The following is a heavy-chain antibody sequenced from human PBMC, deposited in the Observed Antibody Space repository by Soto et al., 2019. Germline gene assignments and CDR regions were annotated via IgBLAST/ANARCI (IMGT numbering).Heavy chain of an antibody. J-gene: IGHJ5*02. CDR1: GDSISGGVNY. D-gene: IGHD1-26*01. CDR2: IYYSGST. CDR3: ARGEAYWFDP. V-gene: IGHV4-31*03. Sequence: PSETLSLTCTVSGDSISGGVNYWSWIRQYPGKGLEWIGYIYYSGSTYYNPSLKSRVIMSVDTSKNQFSLKLSSVTAADTAVYYCARGEAYWFDPWGQGTLVSVSS.